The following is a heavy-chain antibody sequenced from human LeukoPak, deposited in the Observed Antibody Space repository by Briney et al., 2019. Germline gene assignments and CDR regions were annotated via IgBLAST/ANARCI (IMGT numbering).Heavy chain of an antibody. CDR1: GFTLSSYW. CDR3: ARALAAAGSY. CDR2: INQDGSQK. V-gene: IGHV3-7*01. Sequence: PGGSLRLSCAASGFTLSSYWMHWVRQAPGKGLEWVANINQDGSQKYYVDSVKGRFTISRDNAKNSLYLQMNSLRAEDTAVYYCARALAAAGSYWGQGTLVTVSS. D-gene: IGHD6-25*01. J-gene: IGHJ4*02.